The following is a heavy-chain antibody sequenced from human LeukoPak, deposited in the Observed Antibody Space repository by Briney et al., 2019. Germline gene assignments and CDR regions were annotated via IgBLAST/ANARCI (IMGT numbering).Heavy chain of an antibody. D-gene: IGHD5-18*01. Sequence: SETLSLTCTVSGGSIRSSYYYWGWIRQPPGKGLEWIGSIYDSGSTYYNPSLKSRVTISVDTSKNQFSLKLNSVTAADTAVYYCARNTAYCLEDWGQGTLVTVSS. V-gene: IGHV4-39*01. CDR3: ARNTAYCLED. J-gene: IGHJ4*02. CDR1: GGSIRSSYYY. CDR2: IYDSGST.